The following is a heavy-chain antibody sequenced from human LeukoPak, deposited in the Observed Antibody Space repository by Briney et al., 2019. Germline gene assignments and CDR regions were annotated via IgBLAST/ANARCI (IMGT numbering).Heavy chain of an antibody. Sequence: SETLSLTCTVSGGSVSSGGNYWSWIRQPPGKGLEWIGYLYYSGSTNYNPSLKSRVTISVDTSKNQFSLKLSSVTAADTAVYYCAKEGYSRSYYSFDYWGQGTLVNVFS. CDR3: AKEGYSRSYYSFDY. J-gene: IGHJ4*02. D-gene: IGHD1-26*01. V-gene: IGHV4-61*08. CDR1: GGSVSSGGNY. CDR2: LYYSGST.